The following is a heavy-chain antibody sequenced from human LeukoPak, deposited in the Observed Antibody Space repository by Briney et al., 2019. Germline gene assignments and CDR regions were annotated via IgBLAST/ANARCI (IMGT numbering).Heavy chain of an antibody. CDR3: KSGGAAPGSFDY. V-gene: IGHV3-48*03. CDR2: ISSSGSTI. J-gene: IGHJ4*02. D-gene: IGHD1-1*01. CDR1: GFIFSNYP. Sequence: GGSLRLSCAVSGFIFSNYPMHWVRQAPGKGLEWVSYISSSGSTIYYADSVKGRFTISRDNAKNSLYLQLNSLRVEDTAVYYCKSGGAAPGSFDYWGQGTLVTVSP.